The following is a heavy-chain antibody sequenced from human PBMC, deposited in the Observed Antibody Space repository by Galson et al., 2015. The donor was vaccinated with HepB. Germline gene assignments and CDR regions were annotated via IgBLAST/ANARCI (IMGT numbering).Heavy chain of an antibody. CDR2: IIPIFGTA. V-gene: IGHV1-69*13. CDR1: GGTFSSYA. CDR3: ARETGYCSSTSCYLFDY. J-gene: IGHJ4*02. D-gene: IGHD2-2*01. Sequence: SVKVSCKASGGTFSSYAISWVRQAPGQGLEWMGGIIPIFGTANYAQKFQGRVTTTADESTSTAYMELSSLKSEDTAVYYCARETGYCSSTSCYLFDYWGQGTLVTVSS.